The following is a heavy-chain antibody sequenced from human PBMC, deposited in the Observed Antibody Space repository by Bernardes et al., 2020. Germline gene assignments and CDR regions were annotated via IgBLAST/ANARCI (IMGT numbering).Heavy chain of an antibody. J-gene: IGHJ6*04. V-gene: IGHV3-11*01. CDR3: ARGPGYFDWLRTTGGMDV. D-gene: IGHD3-9*01. CDR2: ISSSGSTI. Sequence: GGSLRLSCAASGFTFSDYYMSWIRQAPGKGLEWVSYISSSGSTIYYADSVKGRFTISRDNAKNSLYLQMNSLRAEDTAVYYCARGPGYFDWLRTTGGMDVWGKGTTVTVSS. CDR1: GFTFSDYY.